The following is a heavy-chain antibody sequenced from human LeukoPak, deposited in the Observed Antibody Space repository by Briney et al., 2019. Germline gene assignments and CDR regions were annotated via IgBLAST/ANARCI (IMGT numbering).Heavy chain of an antibody. D-gene: IGHD2-15*01. Sequence: PSQTLSLTCTVSGGSISSGSYYWSWIRQPAGKGLEWIGRIYTSGSTNYNPSLKSRVTISVDTSKNQVSLKLSSVTAADTAVYYCARDRLAATHWDYRYNWFDPWGQGTLVTVSS. V-gene: IGHV4-61*02. J-gene: IGHJ5*02. CDR1: GGSISSGSYY. CDR2: IYTSGST. CDR3: ARDRLAATHWDYRYNWFDP.